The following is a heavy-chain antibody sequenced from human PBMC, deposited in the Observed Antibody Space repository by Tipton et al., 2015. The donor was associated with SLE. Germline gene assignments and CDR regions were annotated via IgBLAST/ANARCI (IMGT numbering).Heavy chain of an antibody. V-gene: IGHV1-69*01. CDR1: GGTFSSYA. CDR3: ARGGGYYDSSGQGYFDY. CDR2: IIPIFGTA. J-gene: IGHJ4*02. Sequence: QSGAEVKKPGSSVKVSCKASGGTFSSYAISWVRQAPGQGLEWMGGIIPIFGTANYAQKFQGRVTITADESTSTAYMELSSLRSEDTAVYYCARGGGYYDSSGQGYFDYWGQGTLVTVSS. D-gene: IGHD3-22*01.